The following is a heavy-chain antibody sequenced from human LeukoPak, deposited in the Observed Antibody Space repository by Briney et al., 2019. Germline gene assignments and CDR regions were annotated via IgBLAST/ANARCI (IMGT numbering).Heavy chain of an antibody. D-gene: IGHD2-15*01. J-gene: IGHJ6*03. V-gene: IGHV4-34*01. CDR3: AMGIVVVAQLGFYFYYMDV. CDR1: GGSFSGYY. Sequence: SETLSLTCAVYGGSFSGYYWSWIRQPPGKGLEWVGEINHSGSTNYKPSLKSRVTISVDTSKKQFSLKLSSVTAADAAVYYCAMGIVVVAQLGFYFYYMDVWGKGTTVTISS. CDR2: INHSGST.